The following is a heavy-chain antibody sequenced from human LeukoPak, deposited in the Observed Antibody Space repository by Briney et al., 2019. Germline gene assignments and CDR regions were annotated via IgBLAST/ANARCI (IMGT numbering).Heavy chain of an antibody. V-gene: IGHV3-15*07. Sequence: GGSLRLSYATSGFTFSNAWMNWVRQAPGKGLEWVGRIRSNSDGGTIDYAAPVKGRFTLSRDDSKTTLYLQMNSMQTEDTAVYYCATDFYDSTWGQGTLVTVSS. D-gene: IGHD3-22*01. CDR1: GFTFSNAW. J-gene: IGHJ5*02. CDR2: IRSNSDGGTI. CDR3: ATDFYDST.